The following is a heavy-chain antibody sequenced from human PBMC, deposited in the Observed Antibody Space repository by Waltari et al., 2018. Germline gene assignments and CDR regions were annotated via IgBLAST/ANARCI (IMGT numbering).Heavy chain of an antibody. Sequence: GASVKGRFTISRDNAKNSLYLQMNSLRDEDTAVYYCASLRFDDAFDIWGQGTMVTVSS. D-gene: IGHD3-10*01. J-gene: IGHJ3*02. V-gene: IGHV3-7*01. CDR3: ASLRFDDAFDI.